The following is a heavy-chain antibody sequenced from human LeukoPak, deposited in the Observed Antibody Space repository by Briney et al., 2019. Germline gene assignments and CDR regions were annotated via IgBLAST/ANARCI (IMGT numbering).Heavy chain of an antibody. CDR3: ARSPTVTPTLLDY. Sequence: GGSLRLSCAASGFTFDDYGMNWVRQAPGKGLEWVSGINWSGGSTGYADSVKGRFTISRDNAKNSLYLQMNSLRAEDTALYYCARSPTVTPTLLDYWGQGTLVTVSP. CDR1: GFTFDDYG. V-gene: IGHV3-20*04. D-gene: IGHD4-11*01. CDR2: INWSGGST. J-gene: IGHJ4*02.